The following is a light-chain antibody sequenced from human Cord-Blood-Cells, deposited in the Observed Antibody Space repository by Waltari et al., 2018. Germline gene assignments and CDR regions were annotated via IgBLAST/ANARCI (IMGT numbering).Light chain of an antibody. Sequence: QSALTQPASVSGSPGPSLTISCTGTSSDVGGYNYVSWYQQHPDKAPKLIIYEVSNRPAGVSNRFSGSKSGNTASLSISGLQAEDEADYYCSSYTSSSTVFGGGTKLTVL. V-gene: IGLV2-14*01. CDR1: SSDVGGYNY. CDR3: SSYTSSSTV. CDR2: EVS. J-gene: IGLJ3*02.